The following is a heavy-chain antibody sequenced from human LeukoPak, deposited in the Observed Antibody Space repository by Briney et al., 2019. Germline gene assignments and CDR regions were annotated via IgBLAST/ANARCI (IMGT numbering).Heavy chain of an antibody. D-gene: IGHD1-26*01. CDR3: AKDISAGATTRRFFDF. Sequence: GGSLRLSCAASGFTFDDYGMHWVRQAPGKGLEGGSGISWNSGSIGYADSVKGRFTISRDNAKNSLYLQMNSLRTEDTALYYCAKDISAGATTRRFFDFWGQGTLVTVSS. J-gene: IGHJ4*02. V-gene: IGHV3-9*01. CDR2: ISWNSGSI. CDR1: GFTFDDYG.